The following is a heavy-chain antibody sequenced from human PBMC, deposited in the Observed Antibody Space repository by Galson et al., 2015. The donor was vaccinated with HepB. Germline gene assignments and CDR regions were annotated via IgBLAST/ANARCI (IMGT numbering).Heavy chain of an antibody. V-gene: IGHV4-34*01. CDR3: ARGLRRGRRYSSGWFAGLDAFDI. J-gene: IGHJ3*02. Sequence: SETLSLTCAVYGGSFSGYYWSWIRQPPGKGLEWIGEINHSGSTNYNPSLKSRVTISVDTSKNQFSLKLSSVTAADTAVYYCARGLRRGRRYSSGWFAGLDAFDIWGQGTMVTVSS. D-gene: IGHD6-19*01. CDR1: GGSFSGYY. CDR2: INHSGST.